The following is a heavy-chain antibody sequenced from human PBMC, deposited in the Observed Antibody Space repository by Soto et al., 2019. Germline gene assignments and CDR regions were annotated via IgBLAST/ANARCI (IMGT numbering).Heavy chain of an antibody. J-gene: IGHJ5*02. V-gene: IGHV1-18*01. CDR2: ISAYNGNT. Sequence: QVQLVQSGAEVKKPGASVKVSCKASGYTFTSYGISWVRQAPGQGLEWMGWISAYNGNTNYAQKLQGRVTMTTDTPTSTAYMELRSLRSDDTAVYYCARLRYYDSSGYFEGGWFDPWGQGTLVTVSS. CDR3: ARLRYYDSSGYFEGGWFDP. CDR1: GYTFTSYG. D-gene: IGHD3-22*01.